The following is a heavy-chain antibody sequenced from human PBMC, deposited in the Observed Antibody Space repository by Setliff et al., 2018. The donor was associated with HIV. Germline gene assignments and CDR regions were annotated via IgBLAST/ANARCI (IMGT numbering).Heavy chain of an antibody. D-gene: IGHD6-19*01. J-gene: IGHJ3*01. CDR3: AREERGWSNRGAFDV. Sequence: PSETLSLTCTVSGGSIRSSSFYWGWIRQPPGKGLEWIGEIIHSGSTNYNPSLKSRVTVSADTSKNQFSLRLNSVTAADTAVYYCAREERGWSNRGAFDVWGLGTMVTVSS. CDR2: IIHSGST. CDR1: GGSIRSSSFY. V-gene: IGHV4-39*07.